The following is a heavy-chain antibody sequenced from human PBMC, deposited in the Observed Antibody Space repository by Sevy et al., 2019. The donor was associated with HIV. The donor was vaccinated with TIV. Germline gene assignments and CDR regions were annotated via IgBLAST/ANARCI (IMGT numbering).Heavy chain of an antibody. J-gene: IGHJ3*02. Sequence: ASVTVSCKASGGTFSSYAISWVRQAPGQGLEWMGGIIPIFGTANYAQKFQGRVTITADESTSTAYMELSSLRSEDTAVYYCAREADYYDSSGYGNAFDIWGQGTMVTVSS. V-gene: IGHV1-69*13. CDR1: GGTFSSYA. CDR2: IIPIFGTA. CDR3: AREADYYDSSGYGNAFDI. D-gene: IGHD3-22*01.